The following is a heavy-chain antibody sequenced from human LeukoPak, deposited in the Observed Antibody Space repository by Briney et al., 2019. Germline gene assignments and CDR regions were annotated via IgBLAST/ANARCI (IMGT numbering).Heavy chain of an antibody. Sequence: ASVKVSCKASGYTFIGYYMHWVRQAPGQGLEWMGWINPNSGGTNYAQKFQGRVTMTRDTSISTAYMELSRLRSDDTAVYYCATPDSGSYYDAFDIWGQGTMVTVSS. J-gene: IGHJ3*02. CDR1: GYTFIGYY. D-gene: IGHD1-26*01. CDR3: ATPDSGSYYDAFDI. CDR2: INPNSGGT. V-gene: IGHV1-2*02.